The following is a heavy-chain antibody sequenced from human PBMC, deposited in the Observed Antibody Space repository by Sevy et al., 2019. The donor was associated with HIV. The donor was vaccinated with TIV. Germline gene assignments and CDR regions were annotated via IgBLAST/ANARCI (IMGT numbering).Heavy chain of an antibody. D-gene: IGHD1-7*01. CDR3: ARQTYNWNYVSAFDY. CDR2: IYYSGST. CDR1: GGSISSSSYY. J-gene: IGHJ4*02. Sequence: SETLSVTCTVSGGSISSSSYYWGWIRQPPGKGLEWIGSIYYSGSTYYNPSLKSRVTISVDTSNNQFSLKLSSVTAADTAVYYCARQTYNWNYVSAFDYWGQGTLVTVSS. V-gene: IGHV4-39*01.